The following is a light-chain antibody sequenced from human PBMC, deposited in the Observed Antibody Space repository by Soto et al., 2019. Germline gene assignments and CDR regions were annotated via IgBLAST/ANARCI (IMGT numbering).Light chain of an antibody. CDR2: GAS. V-gene: IGKV3-15*01. J-gene: IGKJ1*01. CDR3: QQYKNWWT. Sequence: EIVMTQSPATLSLSPGERATLSCRASQSVSSNLAWYQQKPGQAPRLLIFGASTRATGIPARFSGSGSGTELTLTISSLQSEDFAVYYCQQYKNWWTFGQGTKVDIK. CDR1: QSVSSN.